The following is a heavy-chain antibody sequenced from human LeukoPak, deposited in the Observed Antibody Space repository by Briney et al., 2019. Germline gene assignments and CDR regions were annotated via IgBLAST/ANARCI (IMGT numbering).Heavy chain of an antibody. J-gene: IGHJ4*02. CDR2: ISGSGGST. CDR3: SAKGNGYTGIYVFAH. Sequence: GGSLRLSCAASGFTFSSYAMSWVRQAPGKGLEWVSAISGSGGSTYYADSVRGRFTISRDNSKNTLYLQMNSLRAEDTAVYYCSAKGNGYTGIYVFAHWGQGTLVTVSP. D-gene: IGHD1-26*01. V-gene: IGHV3-23*01. CDR1: GFTFSSYA.